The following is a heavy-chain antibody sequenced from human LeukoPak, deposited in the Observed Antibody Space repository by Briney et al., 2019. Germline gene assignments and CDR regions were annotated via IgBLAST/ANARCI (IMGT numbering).Heavy chain of an antibody. CDR2: ISYSGST. V-gene: IGHV4-59*01. CDR1: GGSISSYY. J-gene: IGHJ6*03. Sequence: PSETLSLTCTVSGGSISSYYWSWIRQPPGKGLEWIAYISYSGSTNYNPSLKIRVTISVDTSKNQFSLKLSSVTAADTAVYYCAREHYYGSVTDYYYYYMDVWGKGTTVTISS. CDR3: AREHYYGSVTDYYYYYMDV. D-gene: IGHD3-10*01.